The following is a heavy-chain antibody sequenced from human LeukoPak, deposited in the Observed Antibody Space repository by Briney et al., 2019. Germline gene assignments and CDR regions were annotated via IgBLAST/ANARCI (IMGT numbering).Heavy chain of an antibody. Sequence: GGSLRLSCAASGFTFSRHNMNWVRQAPGKGLEWVASIVSSSSYIYYADSVKGRFTISRDNAKKSVYLQMNSLRAEDTAVYYCARSPIRFWDVWGKGTTVTVSS. CDR1: GFTFSRHN. J-gene: IGHJ6*04. CDR3: ARSPIRFWDV. V-gene: IGHV3-21*01. CDR2: IVSSSSYI. D-gene: IGHD3-3*01.